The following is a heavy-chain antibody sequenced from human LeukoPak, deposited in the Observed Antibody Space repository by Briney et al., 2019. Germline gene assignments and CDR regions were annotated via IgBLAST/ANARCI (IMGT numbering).Heavy chain of an antibody. Sequence: PSETLSLTCTVSGGSISSYYWSWIRQPTGKGLEWIGYIYYSGSTNYNPSLKSRVTISVDTSKNQFSLKLSSVTAADTAVYYCARLLRLHDAFDIWGQGTMVTVSS. CDR2: IYYSGST. V-gene: IGHV4-59*12. CDR1: GGSISSYY. D-gene: IGHD2-15*01. CDR3: ARLLRLHDAFDI. J-gene: IGHJ3*02.